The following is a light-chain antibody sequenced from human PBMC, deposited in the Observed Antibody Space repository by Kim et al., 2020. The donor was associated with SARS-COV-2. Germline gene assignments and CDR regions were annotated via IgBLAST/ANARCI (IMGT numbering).Light chain of an antibody. CDR2: TDVN. V-gene: IGLV10-54*04. Sequence: QAGLTQPPSVSKGLRQTATLTCTGNSNNVGNQGAAWLQQHQGRPPKVLFYTDVNNRPSRISERFSASRAGNTASLTITGLQPEDEADYHCSAWDRSLSGWVFGGGTQLTVL. CDR1: SNNVGNQG. J-gene: IGLJ3*02. CDR3: SAWDRSLSGWV.